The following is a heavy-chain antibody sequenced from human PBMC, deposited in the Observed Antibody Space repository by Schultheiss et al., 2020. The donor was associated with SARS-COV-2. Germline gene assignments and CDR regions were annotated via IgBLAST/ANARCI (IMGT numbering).Heavy chain of an antibody. J-gene: IGHJ4*02. CDR2: IYAGDSET. V-gene: IGHV5-51*01. Sequence: GESLKISCKGSGYSFTSYWIGWVRQMPGKGLEWMGMIYAGDSETRYSPSFQGQVTISVDKSISTAYLQWSSLKASDTAMYYCARHDSGNLFSRPSILSTWGQGTLVTVSS. D-gene: IGHD6-19*01. CDR3: ARHDSGNLFSRPSILST. CDR1: GYSFTSYW.